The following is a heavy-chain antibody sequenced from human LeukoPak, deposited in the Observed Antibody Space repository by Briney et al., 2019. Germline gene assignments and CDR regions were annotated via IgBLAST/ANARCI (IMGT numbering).Heavy chain of an antibody. CDR3: ARDRGELSGAYWYFDL. J-gene: IGHJ2*01. V-gene: IGHV3-64*01. Sequence: GGSLRLSCAASGFTFSSYAMHWVRQAPGKGLEYVSAISSNGGSTYYANSVKGRFTISRDNSKNTLYLQMGSLRAEDMAVYYCARDRGELSGAYWYFDLWGRGTLVTVSS. CDR1: GFTFSSYA. D-gene: IGHD4-23*01. CDR2: ISSNGGST.